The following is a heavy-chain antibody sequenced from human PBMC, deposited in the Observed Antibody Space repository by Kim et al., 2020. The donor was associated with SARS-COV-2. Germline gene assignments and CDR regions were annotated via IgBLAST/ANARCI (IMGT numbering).Heavy chain of an antibody. CDR2: TYYRSKWAN. CDR3: ARERDYGGTSADFDY. D-gene: IGHD4-17*01. V-gene: IGHV6-1*01. CDR1: GDSVSSNSAA. Sequence: SQTLSLTCAISGDSVSSNSAAWNWIRQSPSRGLEWLGRTYYRSKWANDYAVSVRSRITINPDTSKNQFSLQLNSVTPEDTAVYYCARERDYGGTSADFDYRGGRALVTVCS. J-gene: IGHJ4*02.